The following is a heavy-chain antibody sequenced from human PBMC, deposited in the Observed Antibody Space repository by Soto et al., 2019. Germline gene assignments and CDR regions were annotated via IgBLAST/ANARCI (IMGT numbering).Heavy chain of an antibody. CDR3: AGSNDPNYRYYYYGMDV. Sequence: SETLSLTCTVSGGSISSYYWSWIRQPPGKGLEWIGYIYYSGSTNYNPSLKSRVTISVDTSKNQFSLKLSSVTAADTAVYYCAGSNDPNYRYYYYGMDVWGQGTTVTVSS. CDR1: GGSISSYY. CDR2: IYYSGST. J-gene: IGHJ6*02. V-gene: IGHV4-59*01. D-gene: IGHD1-7*01.